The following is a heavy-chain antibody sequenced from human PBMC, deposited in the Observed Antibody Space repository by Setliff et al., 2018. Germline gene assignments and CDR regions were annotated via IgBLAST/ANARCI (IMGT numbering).Heavy chain of an antibody. D-gene: IGHD6-13*01. J-gene: IGHJ4*02. V-gene: IGHV4-39*07. CDR2: IYYSGST. CDR3: ARGGIAAAGIKY. Sequence: SETLSLTCTVSGGSISSSSYYWGWIRQPPGKGLEWIGSIYYSGSTYYNPSLNSRLTISVDTSKNQFSLKLSSVTAADTAVYYCARGGIAAAGIKYWGQGTLVTVSS. CDR1: GGSISSSSYY.